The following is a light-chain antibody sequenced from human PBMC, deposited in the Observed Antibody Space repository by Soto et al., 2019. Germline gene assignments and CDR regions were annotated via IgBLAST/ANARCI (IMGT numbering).Light chain of an antibody. Sequence: EIVLTQSPGTLSLSPGERATLSCRASQTVSSSYLAWYQQKPGQAPRLLTYGASSRATGIPDRFSGSGSGTDFSLTISRLEPEDFAVYYCHQYGGSPTWTFGQGTKVENK. V-gene: IGKV3-20*01. CDR2: GAS. J-gene: IGKJ1*01. CDR3: HQYGGSPTWT. CDR1: QTVSSSY.